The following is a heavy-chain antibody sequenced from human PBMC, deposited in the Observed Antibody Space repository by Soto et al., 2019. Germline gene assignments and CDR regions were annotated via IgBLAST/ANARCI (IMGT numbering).Heavy chain of an antibody. Sequence: QVQLVQSGAEVKKPGASVKVSCKASGYTFTSYDINWVRQATGQGLEWMGWMNPNSGNTGYAQKFQGRVTMTRNTSISTGYMGLSSLRSEDTAVYYCARGGIHRPLDYYASSGYYSGDAFDIWGQGTMVTVSS. D-gene: IGHD3-22*01. CDR1: GYTFTSYD. V-gene: IGHV1-8*01. J-gene: IGHJ3*02. CDR3: ARGGIHRPLDYYASSGYYSGDAFDI. CDR2: MNPNSGNT.